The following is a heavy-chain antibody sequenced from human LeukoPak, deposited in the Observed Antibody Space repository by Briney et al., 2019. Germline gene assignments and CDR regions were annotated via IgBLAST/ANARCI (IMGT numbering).Heavy chain of an antibody. Sequence: GGSLRLSCAASGLTFSSHWMHWVRQAPGKGLVWVSRITNDGSSTTYADSVKGRFTISRDNSKSTLYLQMNSLRAEDTALYYCATSAGWYNYFVMAVWGQGTTVTVSS. D-gene: IGHD2-15*01. CDR1: GLTFSSHW. CDR3: ATSAGWYNYFVMAV. CDR2: ITNDGSST. V-gene: IGHV3-74*01. J-gene: IGHJ6*02.